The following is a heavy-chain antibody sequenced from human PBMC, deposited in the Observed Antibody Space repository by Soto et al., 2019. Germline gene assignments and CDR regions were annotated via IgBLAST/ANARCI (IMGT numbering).Heavy chain of an antibody. J-gene: IGHJ6*02. D-gene: IGHD5-12*01. V-gene: IGHV1-69*13. CDR2: IIPIFGTA. CDR3: ARGRDRYSGYVGYYYGMDV. CDR1: GATFSSYA. Sequence: GASVKVSCKASGATFSSYAISWVRQAPGQGLEWMGGIIPIFGTANYAQKFQGRVTITADESTSTAYMELSSLRSEDTAVYYCARGRDRYSGYVGYYYGMDVWGQGTTVTVSS.